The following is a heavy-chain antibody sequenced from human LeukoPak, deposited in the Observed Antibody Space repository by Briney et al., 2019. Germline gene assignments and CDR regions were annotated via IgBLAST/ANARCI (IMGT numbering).Heavy chain of an antibody. D-gene: IGHD2-21*02. CDR1: GFTFSSYS. CDR2: ISSSSYI. CDR3: ARDVCGGDCYSLGANSFDP. V-gene: IGHV3-21*01. J-gene: IGHJ5*02. Sequence: GGSLRLSCAASGFTFSSYSMNWVRQAPGKGLEWVSSISSSSYIYYADSVKGRFTISRDNAKNSLYPQMNSLRAEDTAVYYCARDVCGGDCYSLGANSFDPWGQGTLVTVSS.